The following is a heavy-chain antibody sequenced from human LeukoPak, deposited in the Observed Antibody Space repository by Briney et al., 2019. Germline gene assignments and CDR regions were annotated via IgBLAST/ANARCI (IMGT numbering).Heavy chain of an antibody. V-gene: IGHV3-30*18. CDR1: GFTFSSYG. Sequence: GRSLRLSCAASGFTFSSYGMHWVRRAPGKGLEWVAVISYDGSNKYYADSVKGRFTISRDNSKNTLYLQMNSLRAEDTAVYYCAKDRGYGYSYGDYWGQGTLVTVSS. D-gene: IGHD5-18*01. J-gene: IGHJ4*02. CDR3: AKDRGYGYSYGDY. CDR2: ISYDGSNK.